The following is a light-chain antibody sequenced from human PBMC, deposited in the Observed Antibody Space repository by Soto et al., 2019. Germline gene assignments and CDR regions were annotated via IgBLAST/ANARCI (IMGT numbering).Light chain of an antibody. J-gene: IGKJ5*01. CDR3: QQLDSYPIT. Sequence: DIQLTQSPAFLSASVGDRVTITCRAGQGMSSYLAWYQQKPGKAPKVLIYDVSTLQTGVPSRFSGSRSGAEFTLTISSLQPEDFATYYCQQLDSYPITFGQGTRLEIK. V-gene: IGKV1-9*01. CDR1: QGMSSY. CDR2: DVS.